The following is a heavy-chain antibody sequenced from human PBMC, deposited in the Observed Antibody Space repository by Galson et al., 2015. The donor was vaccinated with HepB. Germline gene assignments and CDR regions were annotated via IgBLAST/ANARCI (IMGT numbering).Heavy chain of an antibody. CDR1: GFSFSNYG. CDR3: GRDLAQSSTYSHDSGVSSGNSERDGGIDH. CDR2: IWYDGSKT. J-gene: IGHJ5*02. V-gene: IGHV3-33*08. D-gene: IGHD3-10*01. Sequence: SLRLSCAASGFSFSNYGMHWVRQAPGKGLEWVAVIWYDGSKTYYVDSVKGRFSIYRDNSQKTLYLHMDRLRVEDTAVYYCGRDLAQSSTYSHDSGVSSGNSERDGGIDHWGQGTLVTVSS.